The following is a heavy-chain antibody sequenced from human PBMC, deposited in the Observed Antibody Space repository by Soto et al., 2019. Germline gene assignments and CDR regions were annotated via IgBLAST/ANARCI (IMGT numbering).Heavy chain of an antibody. D-gene: IGHD5-12*01. CDR2: ISGSGGST. J-gene: IGHJ6*02. V-gene: IGHV3-23*01. CDR3: AKERGRWLGYGMDV. Sequence: GGSLRLSCAASGFTFSSYAMSWVRQAPGKGLEWVSAISGSGGSTYYADSVKGRFTISRDNSKNTLYLQMNSPRAEDTAVYYCAKERGRWLGYGMDVWGQGTTVTVSS. CDR1: GFTFSSYA.